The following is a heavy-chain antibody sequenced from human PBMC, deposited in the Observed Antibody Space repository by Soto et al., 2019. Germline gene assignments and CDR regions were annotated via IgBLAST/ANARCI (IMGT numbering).Heavy chain of an antibody. D-gene: IGHD1-26*01. CDR3: ARDLGSGSYYGLDV. CDR1: GGSFNSYY. J-gene: IGHJ6*02. CDR2: VFYTGST. Sequence: PSQTLSLTCTVSGGSFNSYYWSWIRQPPGKGLEWIGYVFYTGSTNYNPSLTSRVTMSVDTSKNQFSLKLSSVTAADTAVYYCARDLGSGSYYGLDVWGQGTTVTVSS. V-gene: IGHV4-59*01.